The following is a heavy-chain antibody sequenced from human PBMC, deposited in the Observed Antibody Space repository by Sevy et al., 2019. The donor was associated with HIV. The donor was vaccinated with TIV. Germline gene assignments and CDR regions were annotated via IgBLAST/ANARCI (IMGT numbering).Heavy chain of an antibody. CDR3: AKNTAAVGVGGFDY. D-gene: IGHD6-13*01. V-gene: IGHV3-30*02. J-gene: IGHJ4*02. CDR1: GLSLSDYG. CDR2: IWYDGSDR. Sequence: GGSLRLSCTASGLSLSDYGMHWVRQAPGKGLEWVAFIWYDGSDRYYADSVKGRFTISRDNSKNILYLQMSSLRLEDTALYYCAKNTAAVGVGGFDYWGQGVLVTVSS.